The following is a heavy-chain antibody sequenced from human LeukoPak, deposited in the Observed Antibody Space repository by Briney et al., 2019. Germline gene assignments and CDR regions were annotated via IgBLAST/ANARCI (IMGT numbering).Heavy chain of an antibody. D-gene: IGHD3-9*01. Sequence: GGSLRLSCVASGFTFSSYWMHWVRHDPRKGLVWVSRINGDGRNINYADSVRGRFTISRDNAKNTLYLQMNTLRVEDTAVYYCTRDLMDYDVSTGLHHYYMDVWGQGTTVTVSS. CDR3: TRDLMDYDVSTGLHHYYMDV. CDR2: INGDGRNI. J-gene: IGHJ6*02. CDR1: GFTFSSYW. V-gene: IGHV3-74*01.